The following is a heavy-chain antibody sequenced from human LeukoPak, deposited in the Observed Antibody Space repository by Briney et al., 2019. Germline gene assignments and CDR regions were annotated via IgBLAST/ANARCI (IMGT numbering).Heavy chain of an antibody. CDR1: GGSISNYD. V-gene: IGHV4-59*01. J-gene: IGHJ4*02. D-gene: IGHD5-18*01. CDR3: ARVGAAMDNFDY. CDR2: IYNSGST. Sequence: SETLSLTCTVAGGSISNYDWSWIRQFPGKGLEWTGYIYNSGSTNYNPSLKSRVTISKDTSKNQFSLKLSSVTAADTAVYYCARVGAAMDNFDYWGQGTLVTVS.